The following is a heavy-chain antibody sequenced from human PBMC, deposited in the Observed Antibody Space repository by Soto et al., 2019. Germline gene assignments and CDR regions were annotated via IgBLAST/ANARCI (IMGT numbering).Heavy chain of an antibody. V-gene: IGHV5-51*01. CDR3: ARGGGRSGWYSYYYYGMDV. D-gene: IGHD6-19*01. CDR1: GYSFTIYW. J-gene: IGHJ6*02. Sequence: PGVSLKISCEGSGYSFTIYWIGWVRQIPGKCLESMGSIYPGDSDTRYSPSLKVQVTISTNKSISTAYLQWRSPKPSGTDMYYCARGGGRSGWYSYYYYGMDVWGQGTTVTDSS. CDR2: IYPGDSDT.